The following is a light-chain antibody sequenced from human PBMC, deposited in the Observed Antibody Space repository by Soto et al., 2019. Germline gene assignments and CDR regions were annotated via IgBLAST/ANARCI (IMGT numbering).Light chain of an antibody. CDR2: GAS. V-gene: IGKV3-15*01. CDR3: QQYNNWPLT. Sequence: EKVMTQSPATLSVSPVERATLSCRASQSVSSNLAWYQQKPGQAPRLLIYGASTRATGIPARFSGSGSGTEFTLTISSLQSEDFAVYYCQQYNNWPLTFGGGTKVDIK. J-gene: IGKJ4*01. CDR1: QSVSSN.